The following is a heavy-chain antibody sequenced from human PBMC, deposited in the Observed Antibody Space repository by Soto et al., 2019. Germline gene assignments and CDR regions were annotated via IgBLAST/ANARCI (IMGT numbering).Heavy chain of an antibody. CDR3: ARGTSIQLWSVFDY. CDR1: GFTFSSYA. Sequence: PGGSLRLSCAASGFTFSSYAMHWVRQAPGKGLEWVAVISYDGSNKYYADSVKGRFTISRDNSKNTLYLQMNSLRAEDTAVYYCARGTSIQLWSVFDYWGQGTLVTVSS. V-gene: IGHV3-30-3*01. D-gene: IGHD5-18*01. CDR2: ISYDGSNK. J-gene: IGHJ4*02.